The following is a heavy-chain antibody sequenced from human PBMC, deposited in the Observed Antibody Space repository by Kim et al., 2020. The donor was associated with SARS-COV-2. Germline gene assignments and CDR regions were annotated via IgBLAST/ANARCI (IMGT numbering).Heavy chain of an antibody. V-gene: IGHV3-33*05. CDR3: AREGSSLDYYYYGMDV. CDR1: GFTFSSYG. Sequence: GGSLRLSCAASGFTFSSYGMHWVRQAPGKGLEWVAVISYDGSNKYYADSVKGRFTISRDNSKNTLYLQMNSLRAEDTAVYYCAREGSSLDYYYYGMDVWGQGTTVTVSS. CDR2: ISYDGSNK. J-gene: IGHJ6*02. D-gene: IGHD6-13*01.